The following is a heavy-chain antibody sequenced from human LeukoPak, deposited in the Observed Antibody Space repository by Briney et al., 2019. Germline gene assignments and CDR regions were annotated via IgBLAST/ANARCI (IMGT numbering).Heavy chain of an antibody. D-gene: IGHD5-18*01. Sequence: SETLSLTCTVSGGSISSSSYYWGWIRQPPGKGLEWIGSIYYSGSTYYNPSLKSRVTISVDTSKNQFSLKLSSVTAADTAVYYCARMDTAMVTFDYWGQGTLVTVSS. V-gene: IGHV4-39*07. CDR3: ARMDTAMVTFDY. CDR2: IYYSGST. J-gene: IGHJ4*02. CDR1: GGSISSSSYY.